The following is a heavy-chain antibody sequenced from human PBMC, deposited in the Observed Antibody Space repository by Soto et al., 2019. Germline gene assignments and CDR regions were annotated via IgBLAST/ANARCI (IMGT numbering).Heavy chain of an antibody. CDR1: GGSFSGYY. CDR2: INHSGST. J-gene: IGHJ4*02. V-gene: IGHV4-34*01. CDR3: ARGRGSGWSNLFDY. D-gene: IGHD6-19*01. Sequence: SETLSLTCAVYGGSFSGYYWSWIRQPPGKGLEWIGEINHSGSTNHDPSLKRRVTISVDTSKNQFSLKLSSVIAAATAVYYCARGRGSGWSNLFDYWGQGTLVTVSS.